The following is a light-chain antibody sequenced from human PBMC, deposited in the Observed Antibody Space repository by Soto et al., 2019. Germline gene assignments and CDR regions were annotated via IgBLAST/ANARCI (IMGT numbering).Light chain of an antibody. CDR2: EVT. J-gene: IGLJ1*01. CDR3: RSYTNLNTWASV. Sequence: QSVLTQPASVSGAPGQSMTISCTGTSGDIGSYNRVSWYQQHPGKAPKLIIYEVTDRPSGVSNRCSGSKSGNTASRTISGPQAEDEAEYCCRSYTNLNTWASVFATGPNVTV. CDR1: SGDIGSYNR. V-gene: IGLV2-14*01.